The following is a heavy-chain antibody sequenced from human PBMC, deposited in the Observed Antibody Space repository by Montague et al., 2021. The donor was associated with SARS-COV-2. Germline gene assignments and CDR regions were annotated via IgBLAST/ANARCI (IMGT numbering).Heavy chain of an antibody. V-gene: IGHV4-59*01. D-gene: IGHD2/OR15-2a*01. CDR1: GGSISSNY. Sequence: SETLSLTCTVSGGSISSNYWSWIRQPPGKGLEWIGYINYSGSTNYNPSLKSRVTISVDTSKNQFSLKLSSVTAADTAVYYCARDSGVSTPEYYLGFDPWGQGTLVTVSS. J-gene: IGHJ5*02. CDR2: INYSGST. CDR3: ARDSGVSTPEYYLGFDP.